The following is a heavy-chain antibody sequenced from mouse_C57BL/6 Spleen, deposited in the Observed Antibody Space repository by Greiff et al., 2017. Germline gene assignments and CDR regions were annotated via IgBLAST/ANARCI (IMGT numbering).Heavy chain of an antibody. CDR1: GYAFSSSW. Sequence: QVQLKQSGPELVKPGASVKISCTASGYAFSSSWMNWVKQRPGKGLEWIGRIYPGDGDTNYNGKFKGKATLTADKSSSTAYMQLSSLTSEDSAVYFCARSVYGYYSMDYWGQGTSVTVSS. CDR3: ARSVYGYYSMDY. J-gene: IGHJ4*01. CDR2: IYPGDGDT. D-gene: IGHD1-1*02. V-gene: IGHV1-82*01.